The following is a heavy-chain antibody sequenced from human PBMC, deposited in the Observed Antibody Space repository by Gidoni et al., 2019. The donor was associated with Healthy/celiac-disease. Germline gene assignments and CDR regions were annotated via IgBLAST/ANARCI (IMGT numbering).Heavy chain of an antibody. CDR1: GFPFSSYA. CDR2: ISGSGGST. Sequence: EVQLLESGGGLVQPGGSLELSCAASGFPFSSYAMSWVRQAPGKGLEWVSAISGSGGSTYYADSVKGRFTISRDNSKNTLYLQMNSLRAEDTAVYYCAKVGVYVRGLFDYWGQGTLVTVSS. CDR3: AKVGVYVRGLFDY. J-gene: IGHJ4*02. V-gene: IGHV3-23*01. D-gene: IGHD3-16*01.